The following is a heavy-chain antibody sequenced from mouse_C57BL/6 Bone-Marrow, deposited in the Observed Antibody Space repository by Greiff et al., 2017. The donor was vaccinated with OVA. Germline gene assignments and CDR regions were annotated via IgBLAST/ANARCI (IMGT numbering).Heavy chain of an antibody. CDR3: ARGYYYGSSSYYYAMDD. Sequence: VQLQQSGAELVKPGASVKLSCKASGYTFTSYWMHWVKQRPGQGLEWIGMIHPNSGSTNYNEKFKSKATLTVDQSSIPAYMQLSSLTSEDAAVYYCARGYYYGSSSYYYAMDDWGQGTSGTVSS. CDR1: GYTFTSYW. CDR2: IHPNSGST. J-gene: IGHJ4*01. V-gene: IGHV1-64*01. D-gene: IGHD1-1*01.